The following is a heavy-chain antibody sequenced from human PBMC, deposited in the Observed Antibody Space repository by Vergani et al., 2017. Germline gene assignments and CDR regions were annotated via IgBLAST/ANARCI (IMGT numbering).Heavy chain of an antibody. CDR2: IYYSGST. CDR1: GGSISSYY. CDR3: ARLGLGYGILTGSVFDY. D-gene: IGHD3-9*01. Sequence: QVQLQESGPGLVKPSETLSLTCTVSGGSISSYYWSWIRQPPGQGLEWIGYIYYSGSTNYNPSLKSRVTISVDTSKNQFSLKLSAVTAAVTAVYYCARLGLGYGILTGSVFDYWGQGTLVTVSS. J-gene: IGHJ4*02. V-gene: IGHV4-59*01.